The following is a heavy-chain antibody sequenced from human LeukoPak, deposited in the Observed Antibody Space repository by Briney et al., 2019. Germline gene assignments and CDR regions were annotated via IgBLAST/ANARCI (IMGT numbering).Heavy chain of an antibody. D-gene: IGHD3-22*01. Sequence: PSETLSLTCTVSSGPIYSYYWSWIRQPAGKGLEWIRRLYPSVDTNYNPSLKSRVTMSVDTSKNQFALKLSAVTAADTAVYFCARLKFYDSTGYSPGHYMDVWGKGITVTVSS. CDR3: ARLKFYDSTGYSPGHYMDV. V-gene: IGHV4-4*07. J-gene: IGHJ6*03. CDR2: LYPSVDT. CDR1: SGPIYSYY.